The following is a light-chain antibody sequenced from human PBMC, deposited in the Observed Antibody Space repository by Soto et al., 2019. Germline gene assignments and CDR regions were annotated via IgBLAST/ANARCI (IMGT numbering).Light chain of an antibody. J-gene: IGLJ2*01. V-gene: IGLV2-14*01. CDR2: DVS. CDR1: TSDVAGYNY. Sequence: QSALPQPASVAGSPEQSITISCSGTTSDVAGYNYVAWYQQHPGKAPQPMIYDVSNRPAGVSNRFSGSKSGKTASLTMSGLQAEDEAAYYCSSYARGSTVVFGGGTKLTVL. CDR3: SSYARGSTVV.